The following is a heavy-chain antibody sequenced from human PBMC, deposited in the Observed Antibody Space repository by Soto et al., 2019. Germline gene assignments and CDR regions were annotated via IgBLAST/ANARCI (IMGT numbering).Heavy chain of an antibody. Sequence: SETLSLTCTVSGGSISSYYWSWIRQPPGKGLEWIGYIYYSGSTNYNPSLKSRVTISVDTSKNQFSLKLSSVTAADTAVYYCARDPPPPDYWGQGTLVTVSS. J-gene: IGHJ4*02. V-gene: IGHV4-59*01. CDR1: GGSISSYY. CDR3: ARDPPPPDY. CDR2: IYYSGST.